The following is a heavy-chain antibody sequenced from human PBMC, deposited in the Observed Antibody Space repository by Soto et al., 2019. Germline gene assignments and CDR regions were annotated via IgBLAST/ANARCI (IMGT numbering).Heavy chain of an antibody. Sequence: PSETLSLTCTVSGGSISSGGYYWSWIRQHPGKGLEWIGYIYYSGSTYYNPSLKSRVTISVDTSKNQFSLKLSSVTAADTAVYYCARDVIAAAGTPTSYYFDYWGQGTLVTVSS. J-gene: IGHJ4*02. CDR2: IYYSGST. D-gene: IGHD6-13*01. V-gene: IGHV4-31*03. CDR1: GGSISSGGYY. CDR3: ARDVIAAAGTPTSYYFDY.